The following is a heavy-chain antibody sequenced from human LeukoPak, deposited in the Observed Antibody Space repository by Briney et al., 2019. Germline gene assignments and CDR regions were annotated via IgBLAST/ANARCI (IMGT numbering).Heavy chain of an antibody. Sequence: PGRSMSLFSAAPGFTFSSYGMHWVSPAPGKGREWVAVIPYDGSNKYYAGSVKGRFTISRVNSNNTLYLHKNSLRAEDTAVYYCAKDSGYSSSWTNGFDPWGQGTLVTVSS. D-gene: IGHD6-13*01. V-gene: IGHV3-30*18. CDR3: AKDSGYSSSWTNGFDP. J-gene: IGHJ5*02. CDR1: GFTFSSYG. CDR2: IPYDGSNK.